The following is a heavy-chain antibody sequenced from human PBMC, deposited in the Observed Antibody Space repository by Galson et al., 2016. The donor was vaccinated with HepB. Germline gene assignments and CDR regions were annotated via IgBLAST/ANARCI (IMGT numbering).Heavy chain of an antibody. D-gene: IGHD6-13*01. J-gene: IGHJ5*02. CDR1: GGSISSSSYF. Sequence: LTCTVSGGSISSSSYFWGWIRQPPGKGLEWIGSIHYSGSTNYNPSPKSRVTVSVDTSKNQFSLKLNSVTAADTAVYYCARLQQLGRFDPWGQGTLVTVSS. CDR3: ARLQQLGRFDP. CDR2: IHYSGST. V-gene: IGHV4-39*01.